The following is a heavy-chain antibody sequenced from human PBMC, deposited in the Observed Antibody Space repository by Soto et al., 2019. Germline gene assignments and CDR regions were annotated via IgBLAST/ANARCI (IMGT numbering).Heavy chain of an antibody. D-gene: IGHD3-22*01. CDR2: IIPIFGTA. CDR1: GGTFSSYA. Sequence: QVQLVQSGAEVKKPGSSVKVSCKASGGTFSSYAISWVRQAPGQGLEWMGGIIPIFGTANSAQKFQGRVTINADKSTGTAYMELSSLRSEDTAVYYCARRGSYDSLGRFDPWGQGTLVTVSS. V-gene: IGHV1-69*06. CDR3: ARRGSYDSLGRFDP. J-gene: IGHJ5*02.